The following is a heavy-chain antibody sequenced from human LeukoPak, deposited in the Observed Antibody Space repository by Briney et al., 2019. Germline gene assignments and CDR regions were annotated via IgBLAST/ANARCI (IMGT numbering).Heavy chain of an antibody. CDR1: GFIFSSYG. J-gene: IGHJ3*02. Sequence: PGGSLRLSCAASGFIFSSYGMHWVRQAPGKGLEWVAVVWNDGSNKYYADSVKGRFTISRDNPKNTLYLQMNSLRAEDTAVYYCARDRSGSYDVFDIWGQGTMVTVS. CDR3: ARDRSGSYDVFDI. V-gene: IGHV3-33*01. D-gene: IGHD1-26*01. CDR2: VWNDGSNK.